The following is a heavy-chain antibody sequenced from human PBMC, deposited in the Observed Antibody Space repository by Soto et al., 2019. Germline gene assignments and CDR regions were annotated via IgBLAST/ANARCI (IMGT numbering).Heavy chain of an antibody. CDR2: IKSDGSGA. J-gene: IGHJ4*02. CDR3: ARGDGDYHDGNGYLGRH. Sequence: EVQLVESGGDLVQPGGSLRLSCAASGFTFSSYWMHWVRQAPGKGLVWVSRIKSDGSGAIYADSVKGRFTVCRDNAKHTLELLMHSLSTEDTAVYYCARGDGDYHDGNGYLGRHWGQGTRVTVSS. D-gene: IGHD3-22*01. CDR1: GFTFSSYW. V-gene: IGHV3-74*01.